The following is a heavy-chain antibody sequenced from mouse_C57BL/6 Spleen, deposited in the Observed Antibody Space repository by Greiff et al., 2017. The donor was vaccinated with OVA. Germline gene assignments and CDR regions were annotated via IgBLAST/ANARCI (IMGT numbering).Heavy chain of an antibody. J-gene: IGHJ4*01. CDR3: ARSGDGSSYYYAMDY. CDR1: GFNIKDYY. V-gene: IGHV14-2*01. Sequence: EVQVVESGAELVKPGASVKLSCTASGFNIKDYYMHWVKQRTEQGLEWIGRIDPEDGETKYAPKFQGKATITADTSSNTAYLQLSSLTSEDTAVYYCARSGDGSSYYYAMDYWGQGTSVTVSS. CDR2: IDPEDGET. D-gene: IGHD1-1*01.